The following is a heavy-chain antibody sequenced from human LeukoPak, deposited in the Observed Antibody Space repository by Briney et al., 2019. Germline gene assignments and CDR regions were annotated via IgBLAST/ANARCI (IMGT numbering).Heavy chain of an antibody. CDR3: AKNPYITMIVWFDP. D-gene: IGHD3-22*01. V-gene: IGHV3-74*01. CDR1: GFTFSSHW. CDR2: INSDGSSI. J-gene: IGHJ5*02. Sequence: PGGSLRLSCAASGFTFSSHWMHWVRQAPGKGLVWVSRINSDGSSISYADSVKGRFTISRDNAKNTLYLQMNSLRAEDTAVYYCAKNPYITMIVWFDPWGQGTLVTVSS.